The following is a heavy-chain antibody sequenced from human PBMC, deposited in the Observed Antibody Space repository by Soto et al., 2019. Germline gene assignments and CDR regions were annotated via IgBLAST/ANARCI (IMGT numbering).Heavy chain of an antibody. V-gene: IGHV1-69*06. Sequence: GASVKVSCKASGGTFSSYAISWVRQAPGQGLEWMGGIIPIFGTANYAQKFQGRVTITADKSTSTAYMELSSLRPEDTAVYYCAVGWIQLWLDYYGMDVWGQGTTVTVSS. J-gene: IGHJ6*02. CDR3: AVGWIQLWLDYYGMDV. CDR2: IIPIFGTA. CDR1: GGTFSSYA. D-gene: IGHD5-18*01.